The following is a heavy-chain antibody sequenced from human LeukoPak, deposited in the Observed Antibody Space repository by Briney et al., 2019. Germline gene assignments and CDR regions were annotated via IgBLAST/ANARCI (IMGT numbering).Heavy chain of an antibody. J-gene: IGHJ4*01. CDR3: ARGVSLWFGALSAPGYFDY. CDR1: GGSFSGYY. CDR2: IKHSGGT. D-gene: IGHD3-10*01. Sequence: SDTLSLTCAVYGGSFSGYYWSWTRQPPGKGLEWIGEIKHSGGTNYNPSLKSRVTIPVDTSKNQFSLKLTSVTAADTAVYYCARGVSLWFGALSAPGYFDYWGHGILVTVSS. V-gene: IGHV4-34*01.